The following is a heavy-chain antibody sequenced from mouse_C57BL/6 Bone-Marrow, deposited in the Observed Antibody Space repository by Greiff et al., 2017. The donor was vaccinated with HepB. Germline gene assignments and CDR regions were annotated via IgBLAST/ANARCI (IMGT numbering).Heavy chain of an antibody. CDR1: GYAFSSSW. J-gene: IGHJ2*01. V-gene: IGHV1-82*01. CDR3: ARGRLRQRWYFDY. D-gene: IGHD2-4*01. CDR2: IYPGDGDT. Sequence: VKLVESGPELVKPGASVKISCKASGYAFSSSWMNWVKQRPGKGLEWIGRIYPGDGDTNYNGKFKGKATLTADKSSSTAYMQLSSLTSEDSAVYFCARGRLRQRWYFDYWGQGTTLTVSS.